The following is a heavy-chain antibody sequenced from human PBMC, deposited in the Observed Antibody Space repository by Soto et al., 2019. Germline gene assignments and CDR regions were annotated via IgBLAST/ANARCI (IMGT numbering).Heavy chain of an antibody. Sequence: PSETLSLTCTVSGGSISSYYWSWIRQPAGKGLEWIGRIYFSGNTKYNPSLKSRVTMSVDTSKNQFSLNLSSMTAADTAVCYCARDSRLSGYNYSGMDVWGQGTTVTVSS. CDR2: IYFSGNT. J-gene: IGHJ6*02. CDR3: ARDSRLSGYNYSGMDV. CDR1: GGSISSYY. V-gene: IGHV4-4*07. D-gene: IGHD1-26*01.